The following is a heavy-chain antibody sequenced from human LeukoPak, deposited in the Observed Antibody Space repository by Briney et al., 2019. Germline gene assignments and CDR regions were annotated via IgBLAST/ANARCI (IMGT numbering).Heavy chain of an antibody. CDR3: AAGYDYRTTFDY. J-gene: IGHJ4*02. CDR2: IYYSGST. Sequence: PSQTLSLTCTVSGGSISNGGYYWSWIRQHPGKGLEWIGYIYYSGSTYYNPSLKSRVTISVDTSKNQFSLKLSSVTAADTAVYYCAAGYDYRTTFDYWGQGTLVTVSS. V-gene: IGHV4-31*03. CDR1: GGSISNGGYY. D-gene: IGHD5-12*01.